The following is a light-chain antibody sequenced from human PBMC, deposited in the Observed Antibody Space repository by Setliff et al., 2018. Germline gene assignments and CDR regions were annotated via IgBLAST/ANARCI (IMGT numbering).Light chain of an antibody. CDR3: AAWDDSLSVML. CDR1: SSNIGSNF. J-gene: IGLJ2*01. Sequence: QSALTQPYAVSGTPGQRVTISCSGSSSNIGSNFVYWYRQLPGTAPKLLIYMTDQRPSGVPDRFSGSKPGTSASLAISGLRSEDEGDYFCAAWDDSLSVMLFGGGTKVTVL. V-gene: IGLV1-47*01. CDR2: MTD.